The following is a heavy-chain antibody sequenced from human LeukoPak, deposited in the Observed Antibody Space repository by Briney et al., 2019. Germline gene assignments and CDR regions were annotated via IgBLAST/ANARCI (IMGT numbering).Heavy chain of an antibody. CDR2: INPNSGGT. V-gene: IGHV1-2*06. CDR3: ARDVVVTNFDY. CDR1: GYTLTGYY. J-gene: IGHJ4*02. Sequence: ASVKVSCKASGYTLTGYYMHWVRQAPGQGLEWMGRINPNSGGTNYAQKFQGRVTMTRDTSISTAYMELSRLRSDDTAVYYCARDVVVTNFDYWGQGTLVTVSS. D-gene: IGHD2-15*01.